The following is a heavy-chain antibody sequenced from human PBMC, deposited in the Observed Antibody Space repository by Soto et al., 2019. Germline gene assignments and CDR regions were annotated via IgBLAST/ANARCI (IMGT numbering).Heavy chain of an antibody. D-gene: IGHD4-17*01. J-gene: IGHJ4*02. CDR3: ARASTTVTTLDY. Sequence: QLQLQESGSGLVKPSQTLSLTCAVSGGSISSGGYSWSWIRQPPGKGLEWIGYIYHSGSTYYNPSLKSLVTISVDRSKNQVSLKLSSVPAAYTAVYYCARASTTVTTLDYWGQGTLVTVSS. CDR2: IYHSGST. V-gene: IGHV4-30-2*01. CDR1: GGSISSGGYS.